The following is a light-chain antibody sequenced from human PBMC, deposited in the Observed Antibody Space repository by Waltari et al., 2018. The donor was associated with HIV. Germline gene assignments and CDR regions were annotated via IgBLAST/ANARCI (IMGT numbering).Light chain of an antibody. CDR1: TSHLGSTD. J-gene: IGLJ2*01. V-gene: IGLV1-47*01. CDR3: VAWDDSLRGVV. Sequence: SVLTQPPSASGTPGQRVTISCSGSTSHLGSTDVFWYQHLPGAAPKLLIHRNNQRPSGVPDRFSGSTSGTSASLAISGLRSEDEADYYCVAWDDSLRGVVFGGGTKVAAL. CDR2: RNN.